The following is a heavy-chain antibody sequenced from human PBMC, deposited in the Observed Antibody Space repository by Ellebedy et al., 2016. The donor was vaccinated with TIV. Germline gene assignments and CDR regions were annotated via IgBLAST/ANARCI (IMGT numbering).Heavy chain of an antibody. V-gene: IGHV3-15*07. J-gene: IGHJ4*02. CDR3: TTERVPYYFDY. Sequence: PGGSLRLSCAASGFSFSNAWMNWVRQAPGKGLEWVGRIKSKTDGGTTDYAAPVKGRFTISRDDSKNTLYLQMNSLKTEDTAVYFCTTERVPYYFDYWGQGTLVTVSS. CDR1: GFSFSNAW. D-gene: IGHD4/OR15-4a*01. CDR2: IKSKTDGGTT.